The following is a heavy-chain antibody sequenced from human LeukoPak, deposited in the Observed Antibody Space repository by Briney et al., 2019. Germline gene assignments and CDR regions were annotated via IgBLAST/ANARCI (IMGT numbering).Heavy chain of an antibody. J-gene: IGHJ4*02. Sequence: ASVKVSYKASGYTFTSYGISWVRQAPGQGLEWMGWINPNSGGTNYAQKFRGRVTMTRDTSISTAYMELSRLRSDDTAVYYCARSWRFCSGDSCYPIDYWGQGTLVTVSS. CDR2: INPNSGGT. V-gene: IGHV1-2*02. CDR1: GYTFTSYG. CDR3: ARSWRFCSGDSCYPIDY. D-gene: IGHD2-15*01.